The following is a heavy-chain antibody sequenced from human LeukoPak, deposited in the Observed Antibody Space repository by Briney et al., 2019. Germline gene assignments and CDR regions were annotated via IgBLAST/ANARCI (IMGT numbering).Heavy chain of an antibody. J-gene: IGHJ4*02. D-gene: IGHD3-3*01. CDR2: INSDGSST. V-gene: IGHV3-74*01. CDR1: GFTFSSYW. CDR3: AREGWYDFWSGYYGGDYFDY. Sequence: GGSLRLXCAASGFTFSSYWMHWVRQAPGKGQVWVSRINSDGSSTSYADSVKGRFTISRDNAKNTLYLQMNSLRAEDTAVYYCAREGWYDFWSGYYGGDYFDYWGQGTLVTVSS.